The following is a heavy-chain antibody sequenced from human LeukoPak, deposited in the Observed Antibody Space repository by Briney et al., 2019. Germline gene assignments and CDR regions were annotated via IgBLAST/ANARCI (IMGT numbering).Heavy chain of an antibody. CDR3: SRDNYYNSSGYYGY. D-gene: IGHD3-22*01. CDR1: RARVSSISAA. CDR2: TYYRHARYN. J-gene: IGHJ4*02. V-gene: IGHV6-1*01. Sequence: SQTLSLTCALYRARVSSISAAWNWIRQTPLRGLEWLSRTYYRHARYNDYAVYVKCRITIIPDTSKNQSSLQLNSVTPEDTAVYYCSRDNYYNSSGYYGYGGQGTLVTVSS.